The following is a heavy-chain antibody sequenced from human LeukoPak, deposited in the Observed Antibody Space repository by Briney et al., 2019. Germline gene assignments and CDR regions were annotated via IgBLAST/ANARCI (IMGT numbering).Heavy chain of an antibody. D-gene: IGHD6-13*01. J-gene: IGHJ4*02. V-gene: IGHV4-39*01. CDR1: GDSISSTSYY. CDR2: INYSGNT. Sequence: KTSETLSLTCTVSGDSISSTSYYWGWIRQPPGKGLDWIGYINYSGNTYCNPSLKSRVIISVDTSKNQFALKLNSVTAADTALYYCARHVAYSSRFDYWGQGTLVTVSS. CDR3: ARHVAYSSRFDY.